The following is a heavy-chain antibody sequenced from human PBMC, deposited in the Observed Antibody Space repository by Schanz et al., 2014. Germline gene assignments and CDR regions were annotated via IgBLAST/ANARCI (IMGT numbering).Heavy chain of an antibody. J-gene: IGHJ4*02. CDR1: GFMFSSYG. D-gene: IGHD2-8*02. Sequence: AHLVESGGGVVQPGRSLRLSCAASGFMFSSYGMHWVRQAPGKGLEWVALVSSDGNNDYYTDSVKGRFTMSRDNAKNSVFLQMNSLRAEDTAVYYCAKSLESCPGGRCSRGYFDYWGQGTLVTVSS. V-gene: IGHV3-30*18. CDR3: AKSLESCPGGRCSRGYFDY. CDR2: VSSDGNND.